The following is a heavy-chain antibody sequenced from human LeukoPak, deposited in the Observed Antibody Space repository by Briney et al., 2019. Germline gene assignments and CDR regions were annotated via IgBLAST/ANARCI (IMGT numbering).Heavy chain of an antibody. J-gene: IGHJ4*02. CDR3: ARPPYSSGWTQYFFDY. CDR1: GYTFTGYY. CDR2: INPNSGGT. D-gene: IGHD6-19*01. Sequence: VSVKVSCKASGYTFTGYYIHWVRQAPGQGLEWMAWINPNSGGTNYTQKFQGRVTMTRDTSISTAYMELSRLTSDDTAVYYCARPPYSSGWTQYFFDYWGQGTLVTVSS. V-gene: IGHV1-2*02.